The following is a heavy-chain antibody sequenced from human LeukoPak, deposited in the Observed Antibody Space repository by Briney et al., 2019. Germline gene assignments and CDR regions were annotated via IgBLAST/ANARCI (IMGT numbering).Heavy chain of an antibody. V-gene: IGHV3-21*04. D-gene: IGHD3-3*01. J-gene: IGHJ1*01. CDR1: GFTFSSYS. CDR2: ISSSSSYI. Sequence: GGSLRLSCAASGFTFSSYSMNWVRQAPGKGLEWVSSISSSSSYIYYADSVEGRFTISRDNAKNSLYLQMNSLRAEDTAVYYCAKEVDYDFWSGYYSQHLLQYFQHWGQGTLVTVSS. CDR3: AKEVDYDFWSGYYSQHLLQYFQH.